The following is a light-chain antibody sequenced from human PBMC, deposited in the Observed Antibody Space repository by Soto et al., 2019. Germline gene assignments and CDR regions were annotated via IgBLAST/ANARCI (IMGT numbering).Light chain of an antibody. Sequence: QSVLTQPPSVSGAPGQRVTISCTGSSSNIGSTYDVQWYQQLPGTAPKLLIHGNTNRPSGVPDRFSGSKSGTSASLAITGLQADDEADYYCQSYDDSLSGHYVFGTWTKLTVL. CDR3: QSYDDSLSGHYV. CDR2: GNT. CDR1: SSNIGSTYD. V-gene: IGLV1-40*01. J-gene: IGLJ1*01.